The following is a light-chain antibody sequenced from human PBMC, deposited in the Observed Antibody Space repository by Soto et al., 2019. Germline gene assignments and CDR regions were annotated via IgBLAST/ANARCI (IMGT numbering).Light chain of an antibody. CDR2: DVS. Sequence: QSALTQPASVSGSPGQSITISCTGTRSDVGGYNYVSLYQQHPGKAPKLMIYDVSNRPSGVSNRFSGSKSGNTASLTISGLQAEDEADYYCSSYTSSSTYVVFGGGTKLTVL. J-gene: IGLJ2*01. CDR3: SSYTSSSTYVV. CDR1: RSDVGGYNY. V-gene: IGLV2-14*01.